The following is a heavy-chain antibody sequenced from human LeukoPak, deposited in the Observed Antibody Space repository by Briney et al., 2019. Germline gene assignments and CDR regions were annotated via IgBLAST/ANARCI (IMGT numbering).Heavy chain of an antibody. Sequence: SETLSLTCAVYGGSFSGYYWSWIRQPPGKGLEWIGEINHSGSTNYNPSLKSRVTISVDTSKNQFSLKLSSVTAADTAVYYCASLRLGELSLVHSFDPWGQGTLVTVSS. CDR3: ASLRLGELSLVHSFDP. J-gene: IGHJ5*02. V-gene: IGHV4-34*01. CDR1: GGSFSGYY. D-gene: IGHD3-16*02. CDR2: INHSGST.